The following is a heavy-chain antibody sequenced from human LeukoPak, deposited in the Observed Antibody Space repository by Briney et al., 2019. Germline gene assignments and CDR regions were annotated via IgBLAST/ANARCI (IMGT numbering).Heavy chain of an antibody. CDR2: IENSGTT. CDR3: ALSTRWYYFNY. D-gene: IGHD4-23*01. J-gene: IGHJ4*02. V-gene: IGHV4-4*09. CDR1: GGSISSSFD. Sequence: SETLSLTCSISGGSISSSFDWSWIRQPPGKGLEWIGSIENSGTTNYNPSLKSRVTMSVDTSRKQFSLNLRSVTAANTAVYYCALSTRWYYFNYWGQGTPVTVSS.